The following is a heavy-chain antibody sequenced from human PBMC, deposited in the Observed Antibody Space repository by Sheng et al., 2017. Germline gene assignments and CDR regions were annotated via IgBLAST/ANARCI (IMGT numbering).Heavy chain of an antibody. CDR3: ARDERYSGSYYDY. V-gene: IGHV4-34*01. CDR2: INHSGST. CDR1: GGSFSGYY. Sequence: QVQLQQWGAGLLKPSETLSLTCAVYGGSFSGYYWSWIRQPPGKGLEWIGEINHSGSTNYNPSLKSRVTISVDTSKNQFSLKLSSVTAADTAVYYCARDERYSGSYYDYWGQGTLVTVSS. J-gene: IGHJ4*02. D-gene: IGHD1-26*01.